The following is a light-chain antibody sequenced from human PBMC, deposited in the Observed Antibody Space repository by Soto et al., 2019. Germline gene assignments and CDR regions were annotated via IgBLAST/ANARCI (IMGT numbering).Light chain of an antibody. CDR1: QSVSRY. CDR2: DAS. CDR3: QQRSNWPLT. Sequence: EIVMTQSPAILSLSPGERATLACRASQSVSRYLAWYQQKPGQAPRLLIYDASNRDTGIPARFSGSGSGTDFTLTISSLEPEDFAVYYCQQRSNWPLTFGPGTKVDVK. V-gene: IGKV3-11*01. J-gene: IGKJ3*01.